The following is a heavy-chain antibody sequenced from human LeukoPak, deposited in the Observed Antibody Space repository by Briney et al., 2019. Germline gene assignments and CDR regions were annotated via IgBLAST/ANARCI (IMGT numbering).Heavy chain of an antibody. D-gene: IGHD5-12*01. CDR2: ITWNSGYI. Sequence: QPGGSLRLSCAASGFTFDDYALHWVRQAPGKGLEWVSVITWNSGYIGYADSVRGRFTISRDNAKNSLYLQMNSLRPEDTAFYYCAKASGYDHRRVYFDYWGQGTLVTVSS. V-gene: IGHV3-9*01. CDR1: GFTFDDYA. J-gene: IGHJ4*02. CDR3: AKASGYDHRRVYFDY.